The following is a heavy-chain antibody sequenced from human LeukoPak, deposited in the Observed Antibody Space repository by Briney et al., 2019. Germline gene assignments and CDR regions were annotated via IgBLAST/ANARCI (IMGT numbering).Heavy chain of an antibody. D-gene: IGHD2-2*01. V-gene: IGHV3-48*01. J-gene: IGHJ3*02. CDR1: GFTFSSYS. CDR2: ISTSSGTI. CDR3: ARDSMYDFDI. Sequence: GGSLRLSCAASGFTFSSYSMNWVRQAPGKGLEWISYISTSSGTISYADSVKGRFTISRDNAKNSLYLQMNSLRAEDTAVYYCARDSMYDFDIWGQGTVVTVSS.